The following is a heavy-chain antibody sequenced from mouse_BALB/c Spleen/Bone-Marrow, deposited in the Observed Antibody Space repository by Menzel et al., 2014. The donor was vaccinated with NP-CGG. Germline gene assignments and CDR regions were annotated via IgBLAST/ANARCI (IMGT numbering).Heavy chain of an antibody. Sequence: VKLVESGPGLVAPSQSLSITCTVSGFSLTSYGVHWVRQPPGKGLEWLGVIWAGGSTNYNSALMSRLSISKDNSKSQVFLKMISLQTDDTAMYYCARDSGYDWYFDVWGAGTTVTVSS. V-gene: IGHV2-9*02. J-gene: IGHJ1*01. CDR3: ARDSGYDWYFDV. CDR2: IWAGGST. CDR1: GFSLTSYG. D-gene: IGHD2-2*01.